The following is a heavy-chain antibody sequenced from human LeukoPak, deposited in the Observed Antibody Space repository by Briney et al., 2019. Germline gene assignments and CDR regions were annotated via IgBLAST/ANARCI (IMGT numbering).Heavy chain of an antibody. Sequence: SETLSLTCTVSGGSIGGTTYYWAWIRQPPGKGLEWIGNIYSGGSTYDNPSLKSRVTMSVDTSRNQFSLKLSSVTAADTAVYYCARSRGSSDPFDYWGQGTLVTVSS. CDR1: GGSIGGTTYY. J-gene: IGHJ4*02. D-gene: IGHD6-6*01. CDR2: IYSGGST. CDR3: ARSRGSSDPFDY. V-gene: IGHV4-39*07.